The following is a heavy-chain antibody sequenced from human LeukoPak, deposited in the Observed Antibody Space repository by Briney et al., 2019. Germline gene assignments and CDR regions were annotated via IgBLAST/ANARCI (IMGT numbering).Heavy chain of an antibody. V-gene: IGHV1-69*05. D-gene: IGHD1-7*01. J-gene: IGHJ3*02. CDR1: GGTFSSYA. CDR2: IIPIFGTA. Sequence: SVKVSCKASGGTFSSYAISWVRQAPGQGLEWMGGIIPIFGTANYAQKFQGRVTITTDESTSTAYMELSSLRSEDTAVYYSAREELPPYNWNYVDIWGQGTMVTVSS. CDR3: AREELPPYNWNYVDI.